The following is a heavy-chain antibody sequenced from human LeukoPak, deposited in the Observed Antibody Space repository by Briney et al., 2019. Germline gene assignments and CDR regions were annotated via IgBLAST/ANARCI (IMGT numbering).Heavy chain of an antibody. CDR2: IYYSGST. CDR3: ARSPDSSSWYWSAP. D-gene: IGHD6-13*01. V-gene: IGHV4-59*08. CDR1: GGSISSYY. J-gene: IGHJ5*02. Sequence: PSETLSLTCTVSGGSISSYYWSWIRQPPGKGLEWIGYIYYSGSTNYNPSLKSRVTISVDTSKNQFSLKLSSVTAADTAVYYCARSPDSSSWYWSAPWGQGPLATAPS.